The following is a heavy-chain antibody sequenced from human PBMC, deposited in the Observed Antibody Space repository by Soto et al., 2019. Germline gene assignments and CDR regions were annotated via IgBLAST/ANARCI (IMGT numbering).Heavy chain of an antibody. CDR2: IIPIFGTA. Sequence: GASVKVSCKASGGTFSSYAISWVRQAPGQGLEWMGGIIPIFGTANYAQKFQGRVTITADESTSTAYMELSSLRSEDTAVYYCARDRRSYYEDSSGYLGWYFELWGRGTLVTVSS. J-gene: IGHJ2*01. D-gene: IGHD3-22*01. V-gene: IGHV1-69*13. CDR1: GGTFSSYA. CDR3: ARDRRSYYEDSSGYLGWYFEL.